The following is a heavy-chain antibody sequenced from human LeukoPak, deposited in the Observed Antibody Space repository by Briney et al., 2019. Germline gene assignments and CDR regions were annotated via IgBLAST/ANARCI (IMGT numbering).Heavy chain of an antibody. V-gene: IGHV4-39*07. CDR2: IFYSGST. Sequence: SETLSLTCTVSSGSISTSNYYWGWVRQPPGKALEWIGNIFYSGSTYYSPSLKSRVTISLDTSRNQFSLRMTSVTAADTAVYYCARVGPYYGSGSFDFWGQGTLVTVSS. CDR1: SGSISTSNYY. CDR3: ARVGPYYGSGSFDF. D-gene: IGHD3-10*01. J-gene: IGHJ5*01.